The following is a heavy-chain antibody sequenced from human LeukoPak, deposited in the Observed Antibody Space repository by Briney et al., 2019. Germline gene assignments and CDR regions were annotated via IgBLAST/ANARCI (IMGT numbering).Heavy chain of an antibody. CDR1: GFIFSSYG. V-gene: IGHV3-30*03. J-gene: IGHJ4*02. D-gene: IGHD3-22*01. Sequence: PGGSLRLSCAASGFIFSSYGMHWVRQAPGKGLEWVAVISYDGGNISYTDSVKGRFTISRDNSKNTLYLQMNSLRTEDTAVYYCVTDDYYDSSGYYPLGSDWGQGTLVTVSS. CDR3: VTDDYYDSSGYYPLGSD. CDR2: ISYDGGNI.